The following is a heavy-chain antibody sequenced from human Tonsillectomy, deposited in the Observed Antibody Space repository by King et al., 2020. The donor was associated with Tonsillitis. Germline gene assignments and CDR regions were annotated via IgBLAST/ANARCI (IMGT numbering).Heavy chain of an antibody. J-gene: IGHJ5*02. D-gene: IGHD3-3*01. CDR3: ARDIYDFWSGYYSWFDP. V-gene: IGHV4-61*02. CDR1: GGSISSGSYY. Sequence: VQLQESGPGLVKPSQTLSLTCTVSGGSISSGSYYWSWIRQPAGKGLEWIGRIYTSGSTNYNPSLKSRVTMSVDTSKNQFSLKLSSVTAADTAVYYCARDIYDFWSGYYSWFDPWGKGPLVTVPS. CDR2: IYTSGST.